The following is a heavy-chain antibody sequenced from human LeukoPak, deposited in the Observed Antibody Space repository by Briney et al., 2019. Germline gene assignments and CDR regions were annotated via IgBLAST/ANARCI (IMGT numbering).Heavy chain of an antibody. CDR1: GFTFSSSA. Sequence: GVSLRLSCAASGFTFSSSAMSWVRQAPGKGLEWVAAISDTGRLSYCADSVNGRFTISRDNSKNTLYLQMNSLRAEDTAVYYCAKTRPLDSSSWSHGDYWGQGTLVTVSS. V-gene: IGHV3-23*01. CDR2: ISDTGRLS. CDR3: AKTRPLDSSSWSHGDY. D-gene: IGHD6-13*01. J-gene: IGHJ4*02.